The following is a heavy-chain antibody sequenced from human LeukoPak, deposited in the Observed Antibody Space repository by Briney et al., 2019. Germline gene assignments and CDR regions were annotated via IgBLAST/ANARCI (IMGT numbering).Heavy chain of an antibody. J-gene: IGHJ3*02. CDR3: AKDLGLWEVVNGAFDI. CDR1: GGSISSYY. Sequence: SETLSLTCTVSGGSISSYYWSWLRQPPGKGLEWIGYIYYSGSTYYNPSLKSRVTISVDTSKNQFSLKLSSVTAADTAVYYCAKDLGLWEVVNGAFDIWGQGTMVTVSS. CDR2: IYYSGST. D-gene: IGHD4-23*01. V-gene: IGHV4-59*06.